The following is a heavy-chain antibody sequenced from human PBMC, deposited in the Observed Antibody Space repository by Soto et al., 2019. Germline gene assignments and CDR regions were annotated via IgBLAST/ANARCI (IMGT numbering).Heavy chain of an antibody. V-gene: IGHV1-46*01. Sequence: ASVKVSCKASGYTFTNYFIHWVRQAPGQGLEWMGLISPRNGRPNYEQKFQDRVIMTRDTSTATVYMELSSVMSEDTAIYYCARDSVDTAIGYWFDPWGQGTLVTVSS. CDR1: GYTFTNYF. CDR3: ARDSVDTAIGYWFDP. CDR2: ISPRNGRP. J-gene: IGHJ5*02. D-gene: IGHD5-18*01.